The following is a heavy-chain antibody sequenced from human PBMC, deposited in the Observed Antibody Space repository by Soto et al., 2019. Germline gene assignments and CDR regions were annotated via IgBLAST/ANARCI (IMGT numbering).Heavy chain of an antibody. D-gene: IGHD5-12*01. J-gene: IGHJ6*02. CDR1: GYTFTSYG. CDR2: ISAYNGNT. CDR3: ARDGRRDGYNNYYYYYYGMDV. V-gene: IGHV1-18*01. Sequence: GASVKVSCKASGYTFTSYGISWVRQAPGQGLEWMGWISAYNGNTNYAQKLQGRVTMTTDTSTSTAYMELRSLRSDDTAVYYCARDGRRDGYNNYYYYYYGMDVWGQGTTVTVSS.